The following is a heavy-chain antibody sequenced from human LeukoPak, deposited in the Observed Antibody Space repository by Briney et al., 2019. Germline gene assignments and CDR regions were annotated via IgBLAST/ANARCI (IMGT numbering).Heavy chain of an antibody. V-gene: IGHV1-2*02. CDR3: ARVRSDERPFDY. CDR1: GYTFTGYY. J-gene: IGHJ4*02. Sequence: ASAKVSCKASGYTFTGYYMHWVRQAPGQGLEWMGWINPNSGGTNYAQKFQGRVTMTRDTSISTAYMELSRLRSDDTAVYYCARVRSDERPFDYWGQGTLVTVSS. CDR2: INPNSGGT. D-gene: IGHD1-1*01.